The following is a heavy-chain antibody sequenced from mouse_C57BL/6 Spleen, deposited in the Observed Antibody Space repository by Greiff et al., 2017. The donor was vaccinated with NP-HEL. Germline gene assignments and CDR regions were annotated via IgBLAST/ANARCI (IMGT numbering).Heavy chain of an antibody. J-gene: IGHJ3*01. D-gene: IGHD1-1*01. CDR2: IWGVGST. V-gene: IGHV2-6*01. CDR3: ASRDSVTTVGAY. CDR1: GFSLTSYG. Sequence: VKLVESGPGLVAPSQSLSITCTVSGFSLTSYGVDWVRQSPGKGLEWLGVIWGVGSTNYNSALKSRLSISKDNSKSQVFLKMNSLQTDDTAMYYCASRDSVTTVGAYWGQGTLVTVSA.